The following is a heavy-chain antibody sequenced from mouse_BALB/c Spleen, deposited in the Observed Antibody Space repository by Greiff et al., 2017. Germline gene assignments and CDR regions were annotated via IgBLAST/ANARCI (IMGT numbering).Heavy chain of an antibody. J-gene: IGHJ2*01. CDR2: INSNGGST. V-gene: IGHV5-6-3*01. Sequence: EVKLMESGGGLVQPGGSLKLSCAASGFTFSSYGMSWVRQTPDKRLELVATINSNGGSTYYPDSVKGRFTISRDNAKNTLYLQMSSLKSEDTAMYYCARSDYPFYFDYWGQGTTLTVSS. CDR1: GFTFSSYG. D-gene: IGHD2-4*01. CDR3: ARSDYPFYFDY.